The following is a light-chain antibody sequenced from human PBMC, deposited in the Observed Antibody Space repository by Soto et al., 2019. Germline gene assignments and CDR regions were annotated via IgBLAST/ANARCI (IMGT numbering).Light chain of an antibody. CDR1: QSISSW. J-gene: IGKJ5*01. CDR3: QQYLSYPNT. V-gene: IGKV1-5*03. Sequence: DIQMTQSPSTLSASVGDRVTITCRASQSISSWLAWYQQKPGKAPTSLIYKAPSLESGVPPRFSGSGSGTEFTLTISSLQPDDCATYYCQQYLSYPNTFGQGTRLEIK. CDR2: KAP.